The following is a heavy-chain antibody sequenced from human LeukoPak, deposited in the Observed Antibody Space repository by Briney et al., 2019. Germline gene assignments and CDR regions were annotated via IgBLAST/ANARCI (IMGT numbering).Heavy chain of an antibody. Sequence: PSGTLSLTCAVSGGSISSYYWSWIRQPPGKGLEWIGYIYYSGSTNYNPSLKSRVTISVDTSKNQFSLKLSSVTAADTAVYYCAREISGYDWFDYWGQGTLVTVSS. CDR1: GGSISSYY. V-gene: IGHV4-59*01. J-gene: IGHJ4*02. CDR2: IYYSGST. CDR3: AREISGYDWFDY. D-gene: IGHD5-12*01.